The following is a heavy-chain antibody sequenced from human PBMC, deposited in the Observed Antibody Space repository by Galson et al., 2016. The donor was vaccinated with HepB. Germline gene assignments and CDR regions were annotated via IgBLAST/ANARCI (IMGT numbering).Heavy chain of an antibody. CDR2: IYWDDDK. CDR3: EPMGMGVAGGDWFDP. V-gene: IGHV2-5*02. Sequence: PALVKPTQTLTLTCTFSGFSLSATGVGLAWIRQPPGKALEWLALIYWDDDKYYSPSLQTRLTITRDTSKNQVFLTMTNMDPVDTATYYCEPMGMGVAGGDWFDPWGQGIFVTVSA. D-gene: IGHD6-19*01. CDR1: GFSLSATGVG. J-gene: IGHJ5*02.